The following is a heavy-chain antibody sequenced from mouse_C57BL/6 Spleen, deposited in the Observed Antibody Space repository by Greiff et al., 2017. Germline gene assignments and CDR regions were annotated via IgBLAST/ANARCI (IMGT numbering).Heavy chain of an antibody. CDR3: AIYDYDDY. CDR1: GYTFTSYW. J-gene: IGHJ2*01. CDR2: IDPSDSYT. V-gene: IGHV1-69*01. Sequence: QVQLQQPGAELVMPGASVKLSCKASGYTFTSYWLHWVKQRPGQGLEWIGEIDPSDSYTNYNQKFEGKSTLTVDKSSSTAYMQLSSLTSEDSAVYYCAIYDYDDYWGQGTTLTVSS. D-gene: IGHD2-4*01.